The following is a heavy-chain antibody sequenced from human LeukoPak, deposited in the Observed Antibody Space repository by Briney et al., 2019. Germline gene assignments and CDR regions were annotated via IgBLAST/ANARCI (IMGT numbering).Heavy chain of an antibody. D-gene: IGHD2-2*01. V-gene: IGHV1-8*01. CDR3: ARGGGDCSSTGCPSDAFDI. CDR1: GYTFTSYD. Sequence: ASVKVSCKASGYTFTSYDINWVRQATGQGLEWMGWRNPNSGNTGYAQKVQGRVTMTRNTSISTAYMELSSLRSEDTAVYYCARGGGDCSSTGCPSDAFDIWGQGTMVTVSS. CDR2: RNPNSGNT. J-gene: IGHJ3*02.